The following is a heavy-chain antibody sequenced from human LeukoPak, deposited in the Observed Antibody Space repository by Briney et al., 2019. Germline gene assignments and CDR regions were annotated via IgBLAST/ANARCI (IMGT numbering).Heavy chain of an antibody. D-gene: IGHD1-1*01. CDR2: IKYDGNEK. J-gene: IGHJ4*02. V-gene: IGHV3-7*01. CDR3: ARGGTTFEH. CDR1: GFTFSVSW. Sequence: PGGSLRLSCAVSGFTFSVSWMSWLRQAPGKGLEWVANIKYDGNEKYYVDSVKGRFTISRDYVKNSLYLQMNSLSAEDTAVYYCARGGTTFEHWGQGILVTVSS.